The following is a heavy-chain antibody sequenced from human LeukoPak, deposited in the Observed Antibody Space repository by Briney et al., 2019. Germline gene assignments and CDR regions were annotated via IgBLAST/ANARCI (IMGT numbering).Heavy chain of an antibody. V-gene: IGHV2-70*11. J-gene: IGHJ4*02. Sequence: SGPTLVNPRQTLGLTFTIYGFSRSRNGMGVGLIRQPPGRARGCLACNDWDDDKYYITFLKTTLNISKDPTKNQPVTTMNNQFPVDTATYYCTRTTPRTAAQGYFHYWGQGTLVTVYS. CDR2: NDWDDDK. D-gene: IGHD4-11*01. CDR3: TRTTPRTAAQGYFHY. CDR1: GFSRSRNGMG.